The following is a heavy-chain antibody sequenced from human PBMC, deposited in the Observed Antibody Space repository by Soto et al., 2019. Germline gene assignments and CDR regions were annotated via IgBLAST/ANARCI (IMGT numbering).Heavy chain of an antibody. CDR2: IYPGDSDT. Sequence: GESLKISCKGSGYTFTNYWIGWVRQMPGKGLEWMGIIYPGDSDTKYNPSFQGQVTISADKSITTTYLRWTSLKASDTAIYYCAASIFYYGMVVWGQGTTVTVSS. CDR3: AASIFYYGMVV. V-gene: IGHV5-51*01. J-gene: IGHJ6*02. CDR1: GYTFTNYW.